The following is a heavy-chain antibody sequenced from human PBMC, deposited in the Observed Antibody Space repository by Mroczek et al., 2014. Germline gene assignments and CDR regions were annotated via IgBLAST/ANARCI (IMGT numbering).Heavy chain of an antibody. J-gene: IGHJ6*02. CDR3: ARDKLSRFGMDV. V-gene: IGHV4-4*07. CDR1: GVSIETYY. D-gene: IGHD3-10*01. Sequence: QVQLQESGPGLVKPSETLSLTCTLSGVSIETYYWSWIRQPAGKGLEWIGRIGRTTNYNPSLQSRVTLSLDTVKNQFSLNLSSVTAADTAVYYCARDKLSRFGMDVWGQGMTVIVSS. CDR2: IGRTT.